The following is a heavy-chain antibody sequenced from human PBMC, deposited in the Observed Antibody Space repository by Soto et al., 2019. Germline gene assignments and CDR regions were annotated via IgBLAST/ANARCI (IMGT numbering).Heavy chain of an antibody. CDR2: IYYSGST. Sequence: SETLSLTCTVSGGSISSYYWSWIRQPPGKGLEWIGYIYYSGSTNYNPSLKSRVAISVDTSKNQFSLKLSSVTAADTAVYYCATGVSTDILTRTLFDPCGQGTLVTLSS. CDR1: GGSISSYY. J-gene: IGHJ5*02. D-gene: IGHD3-9*01. V-gene: IGHV4-59*01. CDR3: ATGVSTDILTRTLFDP.